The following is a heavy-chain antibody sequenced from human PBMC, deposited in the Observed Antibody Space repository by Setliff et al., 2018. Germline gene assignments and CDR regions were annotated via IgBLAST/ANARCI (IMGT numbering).Heavy chain of an antibody. Sequence: PSETLSLTCVVYGGSFSNYYWSWIRQPPGKGLEWIGEINHSGSTNYNPSLKSRVTISVDKSTNQFSLKLNSVTAADTAVYYCARGRNIAARLLDSWGQGTLVTVSS. CDR3: ARGRNIAARLLDS. CDR2: INHSGST. J-gene: IGHJ4*02. CDR1: GGSFSNYY. V-gene: IGHV4-34*01. D-gene: IGHD6-6*01.